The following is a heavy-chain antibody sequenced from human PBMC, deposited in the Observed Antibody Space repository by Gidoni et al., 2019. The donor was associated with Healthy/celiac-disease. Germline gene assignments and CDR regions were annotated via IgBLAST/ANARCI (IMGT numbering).Heavy chain of an antibody. CDR1: GGSISSSSYY. Sequence: QLQLQESGPGLVKPSETLSLTCTVSGGSISSSSYYWGWIRQPPGKGLEWIGSIYYSGSTYYNPSLKRRVTISVDTSKNQFSLKLSSVTAADTAVYYCARPPVIAAAGYWYFDLWGRGTLVTVSS. D-gene: IGHD6-13*01. CDR3: ARPPVIAAAGYWYFDL. CDR2: IYYSGST. V-gene: IGHV4-39*01. J-gene: IGHJ2*01.